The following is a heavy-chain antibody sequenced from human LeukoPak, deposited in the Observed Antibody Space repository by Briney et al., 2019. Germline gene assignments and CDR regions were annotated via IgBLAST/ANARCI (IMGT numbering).Heavy chain of an antibody. D-gene: IGHD4-17*01. Sequence: AGGSLRLSCAASGFSFSDYYMSWNRQAPGKGLEWVSSISSSSSYIYYADSVKGRFTISRDNAKNSLYLQMNSLRAEETAVYYCARARNDYGDYVFDYWGQGTLVTVSS. CDR2: ISSSSSYI. CDR3: ARARNDYGDYVFDY. V-gene: IGHV3-11*06. J-gene: IGHJ4*02. CDR1: GFSFSDYY.